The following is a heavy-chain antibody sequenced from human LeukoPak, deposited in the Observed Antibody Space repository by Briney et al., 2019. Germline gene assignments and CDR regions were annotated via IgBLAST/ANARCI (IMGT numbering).Heavy chain of an antibody. V-gene: IGHV3-48*03. Sequence: PGGSLRLSCAASGFTFSSYEMNWVRQTPGKGLEWLSYISDSGSTIYYADSVKGRFTISRDNSKNTLYLQMNSLRAEDTAVYHCAKDRGSTVTIWFDSWGQGTLVTVSS. CDR1: GFTFSSYE. D-gene: IGHD4-17*01. J-gene: IGHJ5*01. CDR2: ISDSGSTI. CDR3: AKDRGSTVTIWFDS.